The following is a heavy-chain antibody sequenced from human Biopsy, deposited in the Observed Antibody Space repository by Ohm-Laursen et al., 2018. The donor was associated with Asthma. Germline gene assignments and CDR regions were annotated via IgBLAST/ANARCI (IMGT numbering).Heavy chain of an antibody. D-gene: IGHD3-9*01. V-gene: IGHV1-3*01. CDR2: INAANGNT. J-gene: IGHJ3*02. Sequence: GASVKVSCKASGYTFINYAIHWVRQAPGHSLEWMGWINAANGNTKYSQKFQGRLTISRDTSASTAYMDLSSLRSEDTSVYYCARTYFDFLTGQVHDAFAMWGQGKMVPGSS. CDR1: GYTFINYA. CDR3: ARTYFDFLTGQVHDAFAM.